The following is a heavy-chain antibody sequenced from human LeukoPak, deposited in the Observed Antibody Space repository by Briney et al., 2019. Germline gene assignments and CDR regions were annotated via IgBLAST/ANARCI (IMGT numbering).Heavy chain of an antibody. CDR2: IYHSGST. Sequence: SETLSLTCAVSGGSISSSNWWSWVRQPPGKGLEWIGEIYHSGSTNYNPSLKSRVTISVDKSKNQFSLKLSSVTAADTAVYYCARGVYYYGSGSYYTTNWFDPWGQGTLVTVSS. D-gene: IGHD3-10*01. CDR1: GGSISSSNW. V-gene: IGHV4-4*02. J-gene: IGHJ5*02. CDR3: ARGVYYYGSGSYYTTNWFDP.